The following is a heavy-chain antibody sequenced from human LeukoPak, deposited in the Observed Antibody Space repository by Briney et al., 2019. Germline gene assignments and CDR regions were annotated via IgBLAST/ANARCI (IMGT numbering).Heavy chain of an antibody. Sequence: GGSLRLSCAASGFTVTSNYMSWVRQAPGKGLEWVPVIYSGGSTNYADSVKGRFTISTDNSKNMLYLQMNSLRAEDTAVYYCARDSPVSGVDYWGQGTLVTVSS. CDR2: IYSGGST. J-gene: IGHJ4*02. V-gene: IGHV3-53*01. D-gene: IGHD6-19*01. CDR1: GFTVTSNY. CDR3: ARDSPVSGVDY.